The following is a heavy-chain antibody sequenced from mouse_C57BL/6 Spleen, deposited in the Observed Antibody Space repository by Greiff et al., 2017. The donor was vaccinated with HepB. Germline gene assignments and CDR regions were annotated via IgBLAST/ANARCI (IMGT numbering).Heavy chain of an antibody. V-gene: IGHV1-69*01. CDR1: GYTFTSYW. CDR2: IDPSDSYT. Sequence: QVQLQQPGAELVMPGASVKLSCKASGYTFTSYWMHWVKQRPGQGLEWIGEIDPSDSYTNYNQKFKGKSTLTVDKSSSTAYMQLSSLTSEDSAVYYCVIYYYGSSYDWFAYWGQGTLVTVSA. D-gene: IGHD1-1*01. J-gene: IGHJ3*01. CDR3: VIYYYGSSYDWFAY.